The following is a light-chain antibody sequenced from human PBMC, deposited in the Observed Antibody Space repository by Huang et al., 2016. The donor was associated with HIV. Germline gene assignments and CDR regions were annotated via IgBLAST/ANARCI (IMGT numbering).Light chain of an antibody. Sequence: EIVMTQSPATLSVPPGEGATLSCRATQRVSVNLAWYQQKPGQAPRLLIHSASTRATGSPVRFSGGGYGTECTLTISRLQSEDSAVYYCQQYNNGPPWTFGQGTKVEIK. CDR2: SAS. V-gene: IGKV3-15*01. CDR1: QRVSVN. CDR3: QQYNNGPPWT. J-gene: IGKJ1*01.